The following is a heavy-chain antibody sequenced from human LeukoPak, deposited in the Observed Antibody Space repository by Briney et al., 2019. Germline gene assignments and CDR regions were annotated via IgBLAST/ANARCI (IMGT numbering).Heavy chain of an antibody. V-gene: IGHV3-23*01. D-gene: IGHD2-15*01. CDR2: ISGSGGST. CDR3: AKWGFDCSGGSCYETPYYYYYYGMDV. J-gene: IGHJ6*02. Sequence: GGSLRLSCAASGFTFSSYAMSWVRQAPGKGLEWVSAISGSGGSTYYADSVKGRFTISRDNSKNTLYLQMNSLRAEDTAVYYCAKWGFDCSGGSCYETPYYYYYYGMDVWGQGTTVTVSS. CDR1: GFTFSSYA.